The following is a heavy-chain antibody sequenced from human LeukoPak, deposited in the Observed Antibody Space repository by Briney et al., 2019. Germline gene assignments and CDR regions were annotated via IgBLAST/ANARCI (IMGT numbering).Heavy chain of an antibody. CDR2: IYYSGST. CDR3: ARHPLLVAVADPYYYYGMDV. D-gene: IGHD6-19*01. Sequence: SETLSLTCTVSGGSISSSSYYWGWIRQPPGKGLEWIGSIYYSGSTYYNPSLKSRVTISVDTSKNQFSLKLSSVTAADTAVYYCARHPLLVAVADPYYYYGMDVWGQGTMVTVSS. CDR1: GGSISSSSYY. V-gene: IGHV4-39*01. J-gene: IGHJ6*02.